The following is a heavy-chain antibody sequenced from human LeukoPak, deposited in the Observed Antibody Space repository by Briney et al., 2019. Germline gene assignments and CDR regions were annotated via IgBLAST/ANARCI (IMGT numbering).Heavy chain of an antibody. CDR2: IIPIFGTA. D-gene: IGHD2-15*01. J-gene: IGHJ3*02. Sequence: SVTVSCKASGGTFSSYAISWVRQAPGQGLEWMGGIIPIFGTANYAQKFQGRVTITADESTSTAYMDLSSLRSEDTAVYYCARDEAYCSGGSCGAFDIWGQGTMVTVSS. CDR3: ARDEAYCSGGSCGAFDI. V-gene: IGHV1-69*01. CDR1: GGTFSSYA.